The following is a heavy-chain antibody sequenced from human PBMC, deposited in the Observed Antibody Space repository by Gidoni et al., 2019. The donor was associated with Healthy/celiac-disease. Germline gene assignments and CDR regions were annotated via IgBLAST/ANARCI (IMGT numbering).Heavy chain of an antibody. CDR1: GFTFSSYS. CDR3: ASTGTYYDYGMDV. CDR2: ISSSSSYI. J-gene: IGHJ6*02. V-gene: IGHV3-21*01. Sequence: EVQLVESGGGLVKPGGSLRLSCAASGFTFSSYSMNWVRQAPGKGLECVSSISSSSSYIYYADSVKGRFTISRDNAKNSLYLQMNSLRAEDTAVYYCASTGTYYDYGMDVWGQGTTVTVSS.